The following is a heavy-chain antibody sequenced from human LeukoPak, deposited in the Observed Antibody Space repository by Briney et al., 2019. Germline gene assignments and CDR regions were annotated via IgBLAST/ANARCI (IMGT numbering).Heavy chain of an antibody. CDR2: INPNSGGT. CDR1: GYTFTGYY. J-gene: IGHJ5*02. D-gene: IGHD2-15*01. CDR3: AREDCSGGSCYLTKRSDWFDP. V-gene: IGHV1-2*04. Sequence: GASVKVSCKASGYTFTGYYMHWVRQVPGQGLEWMGWINPNSGGTNYAQKFQGWVTMTRDTSISTAYMELSRLRSDDTAVYYCAREDCSGGSCYLTKRSDWFDPWGQGTLVTVSS.